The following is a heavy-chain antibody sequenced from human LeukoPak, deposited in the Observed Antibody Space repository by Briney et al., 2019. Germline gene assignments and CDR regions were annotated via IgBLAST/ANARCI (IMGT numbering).Heavy chain of an antibody. D-gene: IGHD3-10*01. V-gene: IGHV4-39*01. CDR3: ARMGSMVRGVRDWYFDL. CDR2: IYYSGST. J-gene: IGHJ2*01. CDR1: GGSISSSSYY. Sequence: SETLSLTCTVSGGSISSSSYYWGWIRQPPGKGLEWIGSIYYSGSTYYNPSLKSRVTISVDTFKNQFSLKLSSVTAADTAVYYCARMGSMVRGVRDWYFDLWGRGTLVTVSS.